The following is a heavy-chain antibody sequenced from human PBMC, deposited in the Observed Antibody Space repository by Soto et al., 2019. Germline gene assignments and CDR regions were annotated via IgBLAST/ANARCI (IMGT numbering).Heavy chain of an antibody. CDR1: GGSISSYY. Sequence: SETLSLTCTVSGGSISSYYWSWIRQPPGKGLEWIGYIYYSGSTNYNPSLKSRVTISVDTSKNQFSLRLSSVTAADTAVYYCARRNWYFDYWGQGTLVTVSS. V-gene: IGHV4-59*08. J-gene: IGHJ4*02. CDR2: IYYSGST. CDR3: ARRNWYFDY.